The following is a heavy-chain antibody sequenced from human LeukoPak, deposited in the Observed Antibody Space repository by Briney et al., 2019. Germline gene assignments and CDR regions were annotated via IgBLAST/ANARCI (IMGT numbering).Heavy chain of an antibody. D-gene: IGHD3-22*01. CDR1: GYTFTGYY. CDR3: ARGPDYYDSSGYYLNY. V-gene: IGHV1-2*02. J-gene: IGHJ4*02. CDR2: INPNSGGT. Sequence: SVKVSCKASGYTFTGYYMHWVRQAPGQGLEWMGWINPNSGGTNYAQKFQGRVTMTRDTSISTAYMELSRLRSDDTAVYYCARGPDYYDSSGYYLNYWGQGTLVTVSS.